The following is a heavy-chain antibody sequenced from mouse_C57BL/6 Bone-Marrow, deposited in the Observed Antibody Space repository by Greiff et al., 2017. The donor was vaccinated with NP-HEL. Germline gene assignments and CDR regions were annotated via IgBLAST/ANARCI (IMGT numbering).Heavy chain of an antibody. CDR3: ASYSATVPYAMDY. D-gene: IGHD1-1*01. J-gene: IGHJ4*01. V-gene: IGHV1-69*01. CDR2: IDPSDSYT. Sequence: VQLQQPGAELVMPGASVKLSCKASGYTFTSYWMHWVKQRPGQGLEWIGEIDPSDSYTNYNQKFKGKSTLTVDKSSITAYMQLSSLTSDDSAVYYCASYSATVPYAMDYWGQGTSATVSS. CDR1: GYTFTSYW.